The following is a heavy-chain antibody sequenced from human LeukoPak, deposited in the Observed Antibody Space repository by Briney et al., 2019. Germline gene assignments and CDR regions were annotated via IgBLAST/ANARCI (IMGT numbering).Heavy chain of an antibody. Sequence: PGGSLRLSCAASGFTFSSYGMHWVRQAPGKGLEWVAVISYDGSNKYYADSVKGRFTISRDNSKNTLYLQMNSLRAEDTAVYYCAKDKSFGGALDYWGQGTLVTVSS. CDR1: GFTFSSYG. J-gene: IGHJ4*02. V-gene: IGHV3-30*18. CDR2: ISYDGSNK. CDR3: AKDKSFGGALDY. D-gene: IGHD1-26*01.